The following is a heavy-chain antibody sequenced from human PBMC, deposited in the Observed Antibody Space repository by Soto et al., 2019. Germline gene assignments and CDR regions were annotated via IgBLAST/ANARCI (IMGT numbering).Heavy chain of an antibody. CDR3: ANIHYGSLHY. CDR2: ISHNSDYT. CDR1: GLNFGLSF. D-gene: IGHD4-17*01. J-gene: IGHJ4*02. V-gene: IGHV3-11*06. Sequence: PGGSLRLSCAASGLNFGLSFMIWMRQRPGKGLEWVSFISHNSDYTNYADSVRGRFTISRDNDKSSIYLQMNSLRADDTAVYYCANIHYGSLHYWGQGTMVTVFS.